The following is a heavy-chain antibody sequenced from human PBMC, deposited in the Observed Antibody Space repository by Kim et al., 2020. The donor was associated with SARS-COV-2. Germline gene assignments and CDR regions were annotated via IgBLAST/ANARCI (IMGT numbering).Heavy chain of an antibody. CDR3: ARSTEELSFDF. D-gene: IGHD3-16*02. V-gene: IGHV3-11*06. Sequence: GGSLRLSCAASGFTFSDYYMSWIRQAPGKGLEWISYISSSSRYTDYADSVKGRFTISRDNTKSSIYLQMNSLRVEDTAVYFCARSTEELSFDFWGQGTLVTV. CDR2: ISSSSRYT. J-gene: IGHJ4*02. CDR1: GFTFSDYY.